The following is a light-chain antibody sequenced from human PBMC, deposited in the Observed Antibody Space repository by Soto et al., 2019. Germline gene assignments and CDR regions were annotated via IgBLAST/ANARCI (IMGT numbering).Light chain of an antibody. CDR1: QSVCTS. J-gene: IGKJ4*01. CDR2: DVS. Sequence: EIVLTQSPDPLSLSPGEIATLSCRARQSVCTSLAWYQQKPGQAPSLLISDVSNRATGIPARFSGSGSRTDFTLTISSLEPEDFAVYYCHQHSNWPLTFGGGTKVEIK. V-gene: IGKV3-11*01. CDR3: HQHSNWPLT.